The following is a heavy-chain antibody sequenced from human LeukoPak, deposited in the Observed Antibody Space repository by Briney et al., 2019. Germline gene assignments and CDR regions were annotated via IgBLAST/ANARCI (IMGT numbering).Heavy chain of an antibody. V-gene: IGHV2-70*01. CDR2: IDWDDDK. CDR1: GFSLSTSGMC. CDR3: ARIYFYDSSSYYFDY. J-gene: IGHJ4*02. D-gene: IGHD3-22*01. Sequence: SGPTLVNPPQTSTLTCTFSGFSLSTSGMCVSWIRQPPGEALEWLALIDWDDDKYYSTSLKTRLTISKDTSKNQVVLTMTNMDPVDTATYYCARIYFYDSSSYYFDYWGQGTLVTVSS.